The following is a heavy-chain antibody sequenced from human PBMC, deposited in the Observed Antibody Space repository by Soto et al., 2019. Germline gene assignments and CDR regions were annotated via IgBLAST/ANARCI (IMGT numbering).Heavy chain of an antibody. D-gene: IGHD6-13*01. Sequence: EVQLLESGGGLVQPGGSLRLSCAASGFTFSSYAMSWVRQAPGKGLEWVSAISGSGGSTYYADSVKGRFTISRDNSKNTLYLQMNSLRAEDTAVYYCAKDSDGAPPVYSSSWYGSCFDYWGQGTLVTVSS. V-gene: IGHV3-23*01. J-gene: IGHJ4*02. CDR1: GFTFSSYA. CDR3: AKDSDGAPPVYSSSWYGSCFDY. CDR2: ISGSGGST.